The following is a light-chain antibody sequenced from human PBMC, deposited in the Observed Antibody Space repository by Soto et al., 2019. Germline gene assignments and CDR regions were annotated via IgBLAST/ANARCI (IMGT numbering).Light chain of an antibody. J-gene: IGLJ1*01. CDR3: SSYAGSNNYD. Sequence: QSALTQPASVSGSPGQSITISCTGTSSDVGAYNYVSWYQQHPGKAPKLMIYEVTNRPSGVSNRFSGSKSGNTASLTISGLQAEDEADYYCSSYAGSNNYDYGTGTKLTVL. CDR1: SSDVGAYNY. V-gene: IGLV2-14*01. CDR2: EVT.